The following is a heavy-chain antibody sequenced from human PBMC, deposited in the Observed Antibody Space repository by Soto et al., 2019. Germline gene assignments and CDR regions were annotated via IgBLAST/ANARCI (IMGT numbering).Heavy chain of an antibody. J-gene: IGHJ4*02. CDR1: GGSISSSSYY. V-gene: IGHV4-39*07. CDR3: ARVRVVRGLLGPFDY. D-gene: IGHD2-15*01. CDR2: IYHSGST. Sequence: SETLSLTCTVSGGSISSSSYYWGWIRQPPGKGLEWIGEIYHSGSTNYNPSLKSRVTISVDKSKNQFSLKLSSVTAADTAVYYCARVRVVRGLLGPFDYWGQGTLVTVSS.